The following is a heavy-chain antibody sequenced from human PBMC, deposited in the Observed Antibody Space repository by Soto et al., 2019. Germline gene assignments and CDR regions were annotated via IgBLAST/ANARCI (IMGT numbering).Heavy chain of an antibody. CDR3: ARNEDYDYILDYYYMDV. D-gene: IGHD3-16*01. J-gene: IGHJ6*03. Sequence: SETLSLTCTVSGGSISSSSYYWGWIRQPPGKGLEWIGSIYYSGSTYYNPSLKSRVTISVDTSKNQFSLKLSSVTAADTAVYYCARNEDYDYILDYYYMDVWGKGTTVTVSS. V-gene: IGHV4-39*01. CDR2: IYYSGST. CDR1: GGSISSSSYY.